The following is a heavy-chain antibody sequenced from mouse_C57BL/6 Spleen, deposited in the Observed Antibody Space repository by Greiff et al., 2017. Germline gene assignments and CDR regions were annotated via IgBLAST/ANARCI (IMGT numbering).Heavy chain of an antibody. Sequence: VQLQQPGAELVRPGSSVKLSCKASGYTFTSYWMHWVKQRPIQGLEWIGNIDPSDSETHYNQKFKDKATLTVDKSSSTAYMQLSILTSVDSAVYYCAIYYDYGFAYWGQGTLVTVSA. D-gene: IGHD2-4*01. CDR2: IDPSDSET. V-gene: IGHV1-52*01. CDR1: GYTFTSYW. CDR3: AIYYDYGFAY. J-gene: IGHJ3*01.